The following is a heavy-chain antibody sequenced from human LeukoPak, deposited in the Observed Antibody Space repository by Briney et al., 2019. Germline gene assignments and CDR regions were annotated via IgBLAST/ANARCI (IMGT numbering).Heavy chain of an antibody. V-gene: IGHV3-30*04. CDR3: AREMATTGVVDY. Sequence: GGSLRLSCAASGFTFSSYAMHWVRQAPGKGLEWVAVISYDGSNKYYADSVKGRFTISRDNAKNSLYLQMNSLRAEDTAVYYCAREMATTGVVDYWGQGTLVTVSS. D-gene: IGHD5-24*01. J-gene: IGHJ4*02. CDR2: ISYDGSNK. CDR1: GFTFSSYA.